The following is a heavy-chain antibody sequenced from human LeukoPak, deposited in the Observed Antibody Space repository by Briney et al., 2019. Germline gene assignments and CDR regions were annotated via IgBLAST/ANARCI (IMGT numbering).Heavy chain of an antibody. J-gene: IGHJ4*02. V-gene: IGHV1-2*02. D-gene: IGHD3-22*01. CDR3: ARVRNVVVVNQYYFDY. Sequence: ASVKVSCKASEYTFTGYYMHWVRQAPGQGLEWMGWINPNSGGTNYAQKFQGRVTMTRDTSISTAYMELSRLRSDDTAVYYCARVRNVVVVNQYYFDYWGQGTLVTVSS. CDR1: EYTFTGYY. CDR2: INPNSGGT.